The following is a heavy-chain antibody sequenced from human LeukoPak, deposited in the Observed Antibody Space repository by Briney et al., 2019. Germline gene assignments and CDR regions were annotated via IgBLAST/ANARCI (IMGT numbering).Heavy chain of an antibody. CDR3: ARRSTHYYYYMDV. J-gene: IGHJ6*03. CDR1: GYTFTSYG. CDR2: ISAYNGNT. V-gene: IGHV1-18*01. Sequence: ASVKVSCKASGYTFTSYGISWVRQAPGQGLEWMGWISAYNGNTNYAQKLQGRVTMTRDTSTSTVYMELSSLRSEDTAVYYCARRSTHYYYYMDVWGKGTTVTVSS. D-gene: IGHD2/OR15-2a*01.